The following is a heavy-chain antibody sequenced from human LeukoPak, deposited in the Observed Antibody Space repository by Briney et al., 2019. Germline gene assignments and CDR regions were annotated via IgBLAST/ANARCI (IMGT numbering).Heavy chain of an antibody. CDR2: IYNSGHT. CDR3: ARAAVTTSRYFQH. D-gene: IGHD4-17*01. Sequence: SETLSLTCTVSGFSISNYYWSWIPQPPGKGLEWISYIYNSGHTNYNPALKSRVTISEDTSKNQLSLKLSSVTAADTAVYYCARAAVTTSRYFQHWGQGTLVTVSS. J-gene: IGHJ1*01. V-gene: IGHV4-59*01. CDR1: GFSISNYY.